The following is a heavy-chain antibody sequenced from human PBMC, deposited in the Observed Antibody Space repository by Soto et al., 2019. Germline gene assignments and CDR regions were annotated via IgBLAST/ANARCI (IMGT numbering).Heavy chain of an antibody. J-gene: IGHJ5*01. CDR1: GFSLSTTGEG. CDR3: ARRSGSGGAWFDP. V-gene: IGHV2-5*02. CDR2: IYWDDSA. Sequence: SGPTLVNPTQTLTLTCTFSGFSLSTTGEGVGWFRQPPGKALEWLALIYWDDSARYSPSLKSRLTITKGTSENQVVLTLTNTDPVDTATYFGARRSGSGGAWFDPWGKGTRVTVAS. D-gene: IGHD6-25*01.